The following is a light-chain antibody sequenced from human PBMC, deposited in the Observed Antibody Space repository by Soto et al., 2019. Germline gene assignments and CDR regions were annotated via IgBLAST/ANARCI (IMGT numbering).Light chain of an antibody. J-gene: IGLJ2*01. Sequence: QPVLTQSSSASASLGSSVNLTCTLSSGHSSYIIAWHQQQPGKAPRYLMKLEGSGSYNKGSGVPDRFSGSSSGADRYLTISNLQFEDEADYYCETWDSNTRVFGGGTQLTVL. CDR3: ETWDSNTRV. V-gene: IGLV4-60*02. CDR1: SGHSSYI. CDR2: LEGSGSY.